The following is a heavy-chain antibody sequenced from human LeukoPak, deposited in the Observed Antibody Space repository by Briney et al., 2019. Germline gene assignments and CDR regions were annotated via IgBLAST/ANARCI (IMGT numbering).Heavy chain of an antibody. CDR3: ARFGSGWYRAIDY. J-gene: IGHJ4*02. D-gene: IGHD6-19*01. CDR2: VNPNSGGT. V-gene: IGHV1-2*02. Sequence: ASVKVSCKASGYTFTGYYMHWVRQAPGQGLEWMGWVNPNSGGTNYAQKFQGRVTMTRDTSISTAYMELSRLRSDDTAVYYCARFGSGWYRAIDYWGQGILVTVSS. CDR1: GYTFTGYY.